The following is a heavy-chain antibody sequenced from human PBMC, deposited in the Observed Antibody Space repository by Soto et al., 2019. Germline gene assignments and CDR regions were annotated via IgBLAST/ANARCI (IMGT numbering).Heavy chain of an antibody. V-gene: IGHV3-53*01. D-gene: IGHD6-13*01. CDR3: AREGPGGQQLAPFDY. CDR2: IYSGGST. J-gene: IGHJ4*02. Sequence: YLRLSCEASGFTVSRNXLSWVRQAPVKVLEWGSFIYSGGSTYYADSVKGRFTISRDNSKNTLYLQMNSLRAEDTAVYYCAREGPGGQQLAPFDYWGQGTLVTASS. CDR1: GFTVSRNX.